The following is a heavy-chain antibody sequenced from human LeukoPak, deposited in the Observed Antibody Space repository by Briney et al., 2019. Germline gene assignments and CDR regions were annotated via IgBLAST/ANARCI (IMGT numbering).Heavy chain of an antibody. D-gene: IGHD3-22*01. Sequence: PGGSLRLSCVASGFTFSTYSMNWVRQAPGKGLEWVSRIGGSGGGADYADSVKGRFTISRDNSKNTLYLQMNSLRAEDTAVYYCAKSQSSGYYYWDYWGQGTLVTVSS. CDR1: GFTFSTYS. CDR2: IGGSGGGA. J-gene: IGHJ4*02. V-gene: IGHV3-23*01. CDR3: AKSQSSGYYYWDY.